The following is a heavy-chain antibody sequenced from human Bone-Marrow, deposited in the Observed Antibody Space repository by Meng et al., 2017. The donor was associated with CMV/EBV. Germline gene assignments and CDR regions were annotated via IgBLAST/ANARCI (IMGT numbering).Heavy chain of an antibody. CDR3: ARDFPTPYYFDY. CDR2: ISSSSSYI. CDR1: GFTFSSYS. J-gene: IGHJ4*02. V-gene: IGHV3-21*01. Sequence: EVQLVESGGGLVKPGGSLILSCAASGFTFSSYSMNWVRQSPGKGLEWVSSISSSSSYIYYADSVKGRFTISRDNAKNSLYLQMNSLRAEDTAVYYCARDFPTPYYFDYWGQGTLVTVSS.